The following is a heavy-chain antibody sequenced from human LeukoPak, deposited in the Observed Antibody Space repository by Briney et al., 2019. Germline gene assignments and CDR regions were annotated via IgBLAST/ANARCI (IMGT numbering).Heavy chain of an antibody. CDR1: GGTFSSYA. CDR2: IIPILGIA. CDR3: ARWRVGGYDLGYFDL. Sequence: PLASVKVSCKASGGTFSSYAISWVRQAPGQGLEWMGRIIPILGIANYAQKFQGRVTITADKSTSTAYMELSSLRSEDTAVYYCARWRVGGYDLGYFDLWGRGTLVTVSS. D-gene: IGHD5-12*01. V-gene: IGHV1-69*04. J-gene: IGHJ2*01.